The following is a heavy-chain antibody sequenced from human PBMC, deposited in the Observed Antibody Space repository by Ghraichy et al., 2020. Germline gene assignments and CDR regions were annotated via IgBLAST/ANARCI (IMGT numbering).Heavy chain of an antibody. D-gene: IGHD6-19*01. J-gene: IGHJ2*01. CDR1: GGSISSYY. CDR3: AREVRGSSGWYRGGDWYFDL. Sequence: ESLNISCTVSGGSISSYYWSWIRQPPGKGLEWIGYIYYSGSTNYNPSLKSRVTISVDTSKNQFSLKLSSVTAADTAVYYCAREVRGSSGWYRGGDWYFDLWGRGTLVTVSS. V-gene: IGHV4-59*01. CDR2: IYYSGST.